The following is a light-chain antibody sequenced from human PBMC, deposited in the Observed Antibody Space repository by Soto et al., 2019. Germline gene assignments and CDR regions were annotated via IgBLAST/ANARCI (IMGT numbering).Light chain of an antibody. Sequence: EIVMTQSPVTLSVSPGERATLSCRARQFVSSHLAWYQQNPGQAPRLLIYGASTRATGIPARFSGSGSGTEFTLTISNLQSEDFAVYFCQQYHNWPPITFGQGTRLEIK. V-gene: IGKV3D-15*01. J-gene: IGKJ5*01. CDR1: QFVSSH. CDR3: QQYHNWPPIT. CDR2: GAS.